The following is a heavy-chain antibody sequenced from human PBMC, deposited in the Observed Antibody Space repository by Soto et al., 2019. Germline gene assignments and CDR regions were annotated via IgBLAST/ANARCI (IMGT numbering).Heavy chain of an antibody. CDR3: ARIAVSGTRTGFDY. Sequence: PSETLSLTCTVSGGSISSYYWSWIWQPPGEGLEWIGYIYYTGSTNYTPSLKRRVTISVDTSKTKFSLTLSSVTAADTAVYYCARIAVSGTRTGFDYWGQGILVTVSS. J-gene: IGHJ4*02. CDR2: IYYTGST. CDR1: GGSISSYY. V-gene: IGHV4-59*08. D-gene: IGHD6-19*01.